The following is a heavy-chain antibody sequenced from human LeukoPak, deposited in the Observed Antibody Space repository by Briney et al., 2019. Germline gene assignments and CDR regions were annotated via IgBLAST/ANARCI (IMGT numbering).Heavy chain of an antibody. CDR1: GGSFSGYY. CDR3: AREIDGDGSYWYFDL. CDR2: INHSGST. Sequence: SETLSLTCAVYGGSFSGYYWSWIRQPPGKGLEWIGEINHSGSTNYNPSLKSRVTISVDTSKNQFSLKLSSVTAADTAVYYCAREIDGDGSYWYFDLWGRGTLVTVSS. V-gene: IGHV4-34*01. J-gene: IGHJ2*01. D-gene: IGHD4-17*01.